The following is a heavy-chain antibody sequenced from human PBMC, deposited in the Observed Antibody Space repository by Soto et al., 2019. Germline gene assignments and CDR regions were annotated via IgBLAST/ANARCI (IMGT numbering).Heavy chain of an antibody. J-gene: IGHJ4*02. CDR2: IIPIFGTA. D-gene: IGHD6-13*01. CDR3: ASDRIAAAGPYFDY. CDR1: GGTFSSYA. Sequence: SVKVSCKASGGTFSSYAISWVRQAPGQGLEWMGGIIPIFGTANYAQKFQGRVTITADESTSTAYMELSSLRSEDTAVYYCASDRIAAAGPYFDYWGQGTLVTVSS. V-gene: IGHV1-69*13.